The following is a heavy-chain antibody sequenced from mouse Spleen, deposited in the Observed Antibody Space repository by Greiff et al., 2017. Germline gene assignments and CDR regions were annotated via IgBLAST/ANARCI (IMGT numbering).Heavy chain of an antibody. CDR1: GYTFTDYE. J-gene: IGHJ2*01. Sequence: VQLQQSGAELVRPGASVTLSCKASGYTFTDYEMHWVKQTPVHGLEWIGAIDPETGGTAYNQKFKGKAILTADKSSSTAYMELRSLTSEDSAVYYCTRRREHGNYDYWGQGTTLTVSS. D-gene: IGHD2-1*01. CDR2: IDPETGGT. CDR3: TRRREHGNYDY. V-gene: IGHV1-15*01.